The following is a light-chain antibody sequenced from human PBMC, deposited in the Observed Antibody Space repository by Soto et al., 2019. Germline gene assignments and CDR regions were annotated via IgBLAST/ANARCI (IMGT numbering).Light chain of an antibody. V-gene: IGKV4-1*01. CDR2: WAS. Sequence: DIVMTQSPDSLAVSLGERATINCKSSQSVVHSSNNKNYLVWYQQKPGQPPKLLIYWASTRESGVPDRFSGSGSGTDFTLTISSLQAEDVAVYYCQQYYSTPFTFGPGTKVDI. J-gene: IGKJ3*01. CDR1: QSVVHSSNNKNY. CDR3: QQYYSTPFT.